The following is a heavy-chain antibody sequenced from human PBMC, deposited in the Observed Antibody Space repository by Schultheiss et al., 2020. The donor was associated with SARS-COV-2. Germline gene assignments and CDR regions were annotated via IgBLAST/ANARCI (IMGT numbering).Heavy chain of an antibody. CDR2: IYYSGST. V-gene: IGHV4-34*01. CDR3: ARDGSGGWHFDL. Sequence: SETLSLTCAVYGGSFSGYYWGWIRQPPGKGLEWIGSIYYSGSTYYNPSLKSRVTILVDTSKNQFSLKLSSVTAADTAVYYCARDGSGGWHFDLWGRGTLVTVSS. D-gene: IGHD6-25*01. J-gene: IGHJ2*01. CDR1: GGSFSGYY.